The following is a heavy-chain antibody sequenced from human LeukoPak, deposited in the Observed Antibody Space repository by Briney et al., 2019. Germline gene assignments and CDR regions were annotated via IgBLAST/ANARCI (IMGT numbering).Heavy chain of an antibody. CDR1: GGSFSGYY. CDR2: INHSGST. Sequence: PETLSLTCAVYGGSFSGYYWSWIRQPPGQGLEWIGEINHSGSTNYNPSLKSRVTISVDTSKNQFSLKLSSVTAADTAVYYCARGLGAAAAYWGQGTLVTVSS. D-gene: IGHD6-13*01. CDR3: ARGLGAAAAY. V-gene: IGHV4-34*01. J-gene: IGHJ4*02.